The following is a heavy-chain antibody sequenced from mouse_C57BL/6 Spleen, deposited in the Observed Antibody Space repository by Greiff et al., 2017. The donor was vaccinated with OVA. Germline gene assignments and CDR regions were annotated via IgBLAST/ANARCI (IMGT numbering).Heavy chain of an antibody. J-gene: IGHJ3*01. CDR1: GFNIKDYY. Sequence: EVKLEESGAELVKPGASVKLSCTASGFNIKDYYMHWVKQRTEQGLEWIGRIDPEDGETKYAPKFQGKATITADTSSNTAYLQLSSLTSEDTAVYYCAREDYGSPFAYWGQGTLVTVSA. D-gene: IGHD1-1*01. CDR2: IDPEDGET. V-gene: IGHV14-2*01. CDR3: AREDYGSPFAY.